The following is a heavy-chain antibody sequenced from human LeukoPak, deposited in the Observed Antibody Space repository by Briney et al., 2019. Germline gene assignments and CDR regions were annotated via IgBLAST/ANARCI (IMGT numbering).Heavy chain of an antibody. CDR1: GYTFTGYY. J-gene: IGHJ4*02. CDR3: AINYYDSSGYSESPY. CDR2: INPNTGGT. Sequence: ASVKVSCKASGYTFTGYYMHWVRQAPGQGLEWMGRINPNTGGTNSAQKFQGRVTMTRDTSISTVYMELSRLRSDDTAVYYCAINYYDSSGYSESPYWGQGTLVTVSS. V-gene: IGHV1-2*06. D-gene: IGHD3-22*01.